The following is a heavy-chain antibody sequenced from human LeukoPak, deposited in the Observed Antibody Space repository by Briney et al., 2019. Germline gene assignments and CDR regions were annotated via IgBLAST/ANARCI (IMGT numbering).Heavy chain of an antibody. Sequence: SETLCLTPGVHVGSFYDYSWTWISDTPRGRVWWSGEIYHCGSTSYNPSLKSRLTMSVDASKNQFSLMLSYVTAADTAVYYCARLGLYTSSWHRYCYFDYWGQGALVNVSS. V-gene: IGHV4-34*01. CDR1: VGSFYDYS. D-gene: IGHD6-13*01. CDR3: ARLGLYTSSWHRYCYFDY. J-gene: IGHJ4*02. CDR2: IYHCGST.